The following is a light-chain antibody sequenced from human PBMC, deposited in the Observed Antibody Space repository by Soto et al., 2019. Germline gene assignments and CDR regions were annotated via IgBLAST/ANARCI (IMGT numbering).Light chain of an antibody. CDR3: SSYTSSSLHV. V-gene: IGLV2-14*03. CDR1: SSDIGAYNF. CDR2: DVN. Sequence: QSALTQPVSVSGSPGQSITISCTGTSSDIGAYNFVSWYQQHPGKAPKLMIYDVNIRPSGVSNRFSGSKSGNTASLTISGLQAEDEADYYCSSYTSSSLHVFGTGTKVTVL. J-gene: IGLJ1*01.